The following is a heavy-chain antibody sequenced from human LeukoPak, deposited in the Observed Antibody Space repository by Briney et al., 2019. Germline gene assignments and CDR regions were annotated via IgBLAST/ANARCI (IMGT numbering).Heavy chain of an antibody. Sequence: ASVKVSCKASGYTFTSYYIHWVRQASGQGLEWMGIINPSGGSTSYAQKFQGRVTMTRDTSTSTVYMELSSLRSEDTAVYYCARDFTIFRMTHPGDYWGQGTLVTVSS. D-gene: IGHD3-3*01. J-gene: IGHJ4*02. CDR3: ARDFTIFRMTHPGDY. V-gene: IGHV1-46*01. CDR1: GYTFTSYY. CDR2: INPSGGST.